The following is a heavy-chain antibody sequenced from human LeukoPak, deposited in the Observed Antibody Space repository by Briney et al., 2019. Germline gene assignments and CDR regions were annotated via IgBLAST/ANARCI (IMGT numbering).Heavy chain of an antibody. Sequence: GGSLRLSWAAAGFTFSRYSVNWVRQAPGKGLEWVSCISDSSRHIYYADSVKGRFTISRDNAKSSASLQMNSLRVDDTAVYYCARAYTNGDYLDYWGQGTLVTVSS. CDR3: ARAYTNGDYLDY. D-gene: IGHD4-17*01. V-gene: IGHV3-21*01. J-gene: IGHJ4*02. CDR2: ISDSSRHI. CDR1: GFTFSRYS.